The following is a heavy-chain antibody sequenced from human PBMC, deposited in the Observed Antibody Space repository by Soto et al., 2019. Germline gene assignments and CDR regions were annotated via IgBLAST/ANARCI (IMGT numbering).Heavy chain of an antibody. J-gene: IGHJ4*02. D-gene: IGHD3-16*02. CDR1: GFTFSSYW. CDR3: ARVGDYIWGSYRFDY. CDR2: INSDGSST. V-gene: IGHV3-74*01. Sequence: GGSLRLSCAASGFTFSSYWMHWVRQAPGKGLVWVSRINSDGSSTSYADSVKGRFTISRDNAKNTLYLQMNSLRAEDTAVYYCARVGDYIWGSYRFDYWGQGTLVTVSS.